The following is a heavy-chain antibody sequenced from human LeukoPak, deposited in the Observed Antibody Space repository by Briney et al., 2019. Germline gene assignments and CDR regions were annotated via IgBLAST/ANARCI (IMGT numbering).Heavy chain of an antibody. D-gene: IGHD6-13*01. CDR1: GYTFTGYY. J-gene: IGHJ4*02. CDR2: INPNSGGT. V-gene: IGHV1-2*04. CDR3: AREGSSWRSPFDY. Sequence: ASVKVSCKASGYTFTGYYMHWVRQAPGQGLEWMGWINPNSGGTNYAQKFQGWVTMTRDTSISTAYMELSRLRSDDTAVYYCAREGSSWRSPFDYWGQGTLVTVSS.